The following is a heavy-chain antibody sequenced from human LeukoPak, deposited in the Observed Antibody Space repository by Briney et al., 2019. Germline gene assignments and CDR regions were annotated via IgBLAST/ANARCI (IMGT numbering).Heavy chain of an antibody. D-gene: IGHD3-22*01. J-gene: IGHJ4*02. CDR2: IKQDGSEE. V-gene: IGHV3-7*01. Sequence: PGGSLRLSCVASGFTFSTYWMSWVRQAPGKGLEWVANIKQDGSEEYYVDSVKGRFTISRDNAKNSLYLQMNSLRAEDTAVYYCVRRPNQYDRSGPNWGQGTLVIVSS. CDR1: GFTFSTYW. CDR3: VRRPNQYDRSGPN.